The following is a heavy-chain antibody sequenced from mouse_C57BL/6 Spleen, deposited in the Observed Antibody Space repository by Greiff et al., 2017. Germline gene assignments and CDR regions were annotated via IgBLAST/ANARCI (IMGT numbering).Heavy chain of an antibody. D-gene: IGHD2-3*01. CDR1: GYTFTSYW. J-gene: IGHJ3*01. CDR2: IHPNSGST. Sequence: QVQLQQPGAELVKPGASVKLSCKASGYTFTSYWMHWVKQRPGQGLEWIGMIHPNSGSTNYNEKFKSKATLTVDKASSTAYMQLSSLTSEDSAVDYGAREGDGYYGAYWGKGTLVTVAA. CDR3: AREGDGYYGAY. V-gene: IGHV1-64*01.